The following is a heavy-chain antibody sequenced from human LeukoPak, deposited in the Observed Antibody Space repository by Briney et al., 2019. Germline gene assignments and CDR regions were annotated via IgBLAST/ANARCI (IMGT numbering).Heavy chain of an antibody. CDR3: ARLSTVTTSFDY. D-gene: IGHD4-17*01. CDR2: IYTSGTT. V-gene: IGHV4-4*07. Sequence: SETLSLTCTVSGGSISSYYWSWIRQPAGEGLEWIGRIYTSGTTHYNPSLKSRVTMSVDTSKNQFSLKLSSVTAADTAVYYCARLSTVTTSFDYWGQGTLVTVSS. CDR1: GGSISSYY. J-gene: IGHJ4*02.